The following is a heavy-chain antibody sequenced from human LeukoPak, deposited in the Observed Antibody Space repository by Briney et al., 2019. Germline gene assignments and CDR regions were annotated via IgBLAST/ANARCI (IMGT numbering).Heavy chain of an antibody. CDR3: TSGSYGYYFDY. Sequence: GGSLRLSCTASGFTFGDYAMSWVRQAPGKGLEWVGFIRSRAYGGTTEYAASVKGRFIIPRDDSKSIAYLQMNSLKTEDTAVYYCTSGSYGYYFDYWGQGTLVTVSS. CDR2: IRSRAYGGTT. J-gene: IGHJ4*02. V-gene: IGHV3-49*04. CDR1: GFTFGDYA. D-gene: IGHD1-26*01.